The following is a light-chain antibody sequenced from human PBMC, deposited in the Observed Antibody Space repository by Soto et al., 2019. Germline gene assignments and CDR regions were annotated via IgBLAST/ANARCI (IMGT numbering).Light chain of an antibody. Sequence: QSALTQPASVSGSPGQSITISCTGNSSDVGDYNYVSWYQQHPGKAPKLMIYDVSNRPSGVSNRFSGSKSGNTASLTISGLNAEDEADYYCSSYTSSSTLVVFGTGTKVTVL. J-gene: IGLJ1*01. CDR3: SSYTSSSTLVV. CDR1: SSDVGDYNY. V-gene: IGLV2-14*03. CDR2: DVS.